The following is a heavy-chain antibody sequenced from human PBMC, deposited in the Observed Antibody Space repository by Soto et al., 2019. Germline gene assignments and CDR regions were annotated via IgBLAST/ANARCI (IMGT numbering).Heavy chain of an antibody. CDR1: GFTFSSYG. CDR3: AREYYYGAGSIGYFDY. Sequence: PVGSLRFSCAASGFTFSSYGMHWVRQAPGKGLEWVAVIWYDGSNKYYADSVKGRFTISRDNSKNTLYLQMNSLRAEDTAVYYCAREYYYGAGSIGYFDYWGQGTLVTVSS. V-gene: IGHV3-33*01. D-gene: IGHD3-10*01. J-gene: IGHJ4*02. CDR2: IWYDGSNK.